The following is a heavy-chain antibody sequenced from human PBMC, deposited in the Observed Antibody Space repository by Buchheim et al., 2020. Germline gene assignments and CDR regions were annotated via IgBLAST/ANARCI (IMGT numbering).Heavy chain of an antibody. CDR3: ARVGGVAGGYYYYGMDV. CDR1: GYTFTSYY. D-gene: IGHD3-16*01. Sequence: QVQLVQSGAEVKKPGASVKVSCKASGYTFTSYYMHWVRQAPGQGLEWMGIINPSGGSTSYAQKFQGRVTMTRDTATSTGYMELSSLRSEDTAVYYCARVGGVAGGYYYYGMDVWGQGTT. V-gene: IGHV1-46*03. CDR2: INPSGGST. J-gene: IGHJ6*02.